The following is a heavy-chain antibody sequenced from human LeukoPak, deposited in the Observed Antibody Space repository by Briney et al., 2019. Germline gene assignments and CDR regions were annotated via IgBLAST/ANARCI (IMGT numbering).Heavy chain of an antibody. V-gene: IGHV1-2*02. CDR1: GYTFTGYY. J-gene: IGHJ6*03. D-gene: IGHD6-19*01. CDR3: ARDRWEKQWLVWLGFYYYYMDV. Sequence: GASVKVSCKASGYTFTGYYMHWVRQAPGQGREWMGWINPNSGGTNYAQKFQGRVTMARDTSISTAYMELSRLRSDDTAVYYCARDRWEKQWLVWLGFYYYYMDVWGEGPRSPSP. CDR2: INPNSGGT.